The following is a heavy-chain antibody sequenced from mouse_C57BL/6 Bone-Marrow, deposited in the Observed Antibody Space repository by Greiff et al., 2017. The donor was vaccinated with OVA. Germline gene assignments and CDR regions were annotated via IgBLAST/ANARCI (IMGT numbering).Heavy chain of an antibody. Sequence: QVQLQQPGAELVKPGASVKLSCKASGYTFTSYWMQWVKQRPGQGLEWIGEIDPSDSYTNYNQKFKGKATLTVDTSYRTAYMQLSSLTSEDSAVYYCARIRITTVVDLYWYFDVWGTGTTVTVSS. D-gene: IGHD1-1*01. CDR2: IDPSDSYT. V-gene: IGHV1-50*01. CDR3: ARIRITTVVDLYWYFDV. CDR1: GYTFTSYW. J-gene: IGHJ1*03.